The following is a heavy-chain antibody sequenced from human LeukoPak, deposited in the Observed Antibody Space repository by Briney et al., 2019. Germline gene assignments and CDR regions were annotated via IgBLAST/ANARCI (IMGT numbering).Heavy chain of an antibody. CDR1: GFPFSRYW. Sequence: GGSLRLSCAASGFPFSRYWMSWVRQAPGKGLEWVANIKEDGSDKYYVDSVKGRFTISRDNAKNLLFLQVSSLRAEDTAVYYCAELGITMIGGVWGKGTTVTISS. D-gene: IGHD3-10*02. J-gene: IGHJ6*04. CDR3: AELGITMIGGV. CDR2: IKEDGSDK. V-gene: IGHV3-7*01.